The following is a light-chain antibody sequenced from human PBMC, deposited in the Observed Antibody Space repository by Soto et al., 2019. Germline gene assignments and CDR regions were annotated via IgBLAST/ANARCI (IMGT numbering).Light chain of an antibody. Sequence: EIVLTQSPGTLSLSPGERATLSCRASQGVSSRYLAWYQQKPGQAPRLLIYGASSRATGIPDRFGGSGSGTDFTLTISRLEPEDFAVYYCQQYANSPPTFGQGTKV. J-gene: IGKJ1*01. CDR3: QQYANSPPT. V-gene: IGKV3-20*01. CDR1: QGVSSRY. CDR2: GAS.